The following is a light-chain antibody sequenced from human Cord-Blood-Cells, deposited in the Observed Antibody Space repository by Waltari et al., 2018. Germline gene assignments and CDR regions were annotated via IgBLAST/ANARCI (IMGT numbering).Light chain of an antibody. J-gene: IGKJ4*02. CDR1: QSISSY. CDR2: AAS. V-gene: IGKV1-39*01. CDR3: QQSYSSPLT. Sequence: DIQMTQYPSSLSSSVGDKITIPSRASQSISSYLNWYQQKPGKAPKLLIYAASSLQSGVPSRFSGSGSGTEFTLTISSLQSEDFATYYCQQSYSSPLTFGGGTKVEIK.